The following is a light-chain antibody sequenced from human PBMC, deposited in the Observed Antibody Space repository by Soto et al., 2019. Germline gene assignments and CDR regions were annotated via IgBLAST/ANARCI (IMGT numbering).Light chain of an antibody. CDR1: SSDIGGYNF. J-gene: IGLJ2*01. V-gene: IGLV2-8*01. Sequence: QSALTQPPSASGSPGQSVTISCTGTSSDIGGYNFVSWYQQHPGKAPKLMIYDVTKRPSGVPDRFSGSKSGNTASLTVSGLQAEDEAAYYCASYAGVNNLLFGGGTKVTVL. CDR3: ASYAGVNNLL. CDR2: DVT.